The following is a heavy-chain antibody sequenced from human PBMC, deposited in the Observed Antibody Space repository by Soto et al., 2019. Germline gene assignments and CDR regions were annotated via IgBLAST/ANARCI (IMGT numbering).Heavy chain of an antibody. CDR1: GGTFSSYA. Sequence: ASVKVSCKASGGTFSSYAISWVRQAPGQGLEWMGGIIPIFGTANYAQKFQGRVTITADESTSTAYMELSSLGSEDTAVYYCARDPRYDSSGYYLDWGQGTLVTVSS. CDR2: IIPIFGTA. D-gene: IGHD3-22*01. J-gene: IGHJ4*02. CDR3: ARDPRYDSSGYYLD. V-gene: IGHV1-69*13.